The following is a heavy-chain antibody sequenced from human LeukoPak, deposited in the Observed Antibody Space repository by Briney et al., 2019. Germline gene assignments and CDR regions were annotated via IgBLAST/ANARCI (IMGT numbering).Heavy chain of an antibody. V-gene: IGHV3-21*01. D-gene: IGHD1-1*01. CDR3: ARVRSSPPTTYYFDY. J-gene: IGHJ4*02. Sequence: GGSLRLSCAVSGFTFSSYSMNWVRQAPGKGLEWVSSISSSSSYIYYADSVKGRFTISRDNAKNSLYLQMNSLRAEDTAVYYCARVRSSPPTTYYFDYWGQGTLVTVSS. CDR2: ISSSSSYI. CDR1: GFTFSSYS.